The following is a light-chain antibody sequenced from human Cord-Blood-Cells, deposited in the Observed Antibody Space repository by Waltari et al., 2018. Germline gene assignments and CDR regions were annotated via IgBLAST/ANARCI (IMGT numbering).Light chain of an antibody. CDR1: QSVSSN. V-gene: IGKV3-15*01. CDR3: QQYNNWLT. CDR2: GAS. Sequence: EIVMTQSPATLSVSPGERATPSFRAGQSVSSNLAWYQQKPGQAPRLLIYGASTRATGIPARFSGSGSGTEFTLTIRCLQSEDFAVYFCQQYNNWLTIGGGTKVEIK. J-gene: IGKJ4*01.